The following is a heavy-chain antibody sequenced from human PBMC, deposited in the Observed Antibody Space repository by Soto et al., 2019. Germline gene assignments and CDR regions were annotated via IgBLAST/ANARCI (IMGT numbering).Heavy chain of an antibody. D-gene: IGHD2-8*01. Sequence: GGSLRLSCAASGFSFSSYAMTWVRQAPGKGLEWLAYIDGSSDYTNSADSVKGRFTISRDNAKNSVFLQMNNLRADDTAVYYCARDLRFSSTNYFDFWGRGTLVTVSS. CDR1: GFSFSSYA. J-gene: IGHJ4*02. V-gene: IGHV3-21*05. CDR2: IDGSSDYT. CDR3: ARDLRFSSTNYFDF.